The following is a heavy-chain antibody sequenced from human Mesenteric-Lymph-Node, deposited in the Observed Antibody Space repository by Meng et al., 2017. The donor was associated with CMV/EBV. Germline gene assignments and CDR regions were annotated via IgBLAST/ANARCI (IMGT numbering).Heavy chain of an antibody. Sequence: GESLKISCAASGFTFNSYGMHWVRQAPGQGLEWVAFIQYDGIDKYYADSVKGRFTISRDNSRSTLYLQMNSLRAEDTALYYCAKTKTQNVLVGRTGWFDPWGQGALVTVSS. V-gene: IGHV3-30*02. CDR3: AKTKTQNVLVGRTGWFDP. CDR2: IQYDGIDK. J-gene: IGHJ5*02. CDR1: GFTFNSYG. D-gene: IGHD2-21*01.